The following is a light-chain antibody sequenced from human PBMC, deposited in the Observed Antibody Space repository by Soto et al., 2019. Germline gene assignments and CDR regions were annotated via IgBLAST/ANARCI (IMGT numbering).Light chain of an antibody. CDR2: GAS. J-gene: IGKJ1*01. V-gene: IGKV3-20*01. CDR1: QSFSTN. CDR3: QQYGSSGT. Sequence: EIVMTQSPGTLSVSPGERATLSCRASQSFSTNLVWYQQKPGQAPRLLIYGASNRATGIPDRFSGSGSGTDFTLTISRLEPEDFAVYYCQQYGSSGTFGQGTKVDIK.